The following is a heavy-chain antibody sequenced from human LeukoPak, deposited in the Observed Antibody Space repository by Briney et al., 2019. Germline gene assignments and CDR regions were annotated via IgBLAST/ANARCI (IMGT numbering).Heavy chain of an antibody. Sequence: GESLKISCKGAGCSFTDYWIGWVRQMPGKGLEWMGIIYPDDSDTRYSPSFQGQVTISADKSISTAYLQWSSLKASDTTMYYCARRGQSYHYYDYWGQGTLVTVSS. V-gene: IGHV5-51*01. J-gene: IGHJ4*02. CDR1: GCSFTDYW. CDR2: IYPDDSDT. CDR3: ARRGQSYHYYDY.